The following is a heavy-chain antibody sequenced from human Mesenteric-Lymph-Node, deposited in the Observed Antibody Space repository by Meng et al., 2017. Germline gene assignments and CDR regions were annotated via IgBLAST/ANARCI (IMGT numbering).Heavy chain of an antibody. Sequence: ASVKVSCKASGYTFTGYYMHWVRQAPGQGLEWMGRINPNSGGTNYAQKFQGRVTMTRDTSISTAYMELSRLRSEDTAVYYCARGVDYGDNPDGMDVWGQGTTVTVSS. CDR2: INPNSGGT. CDR1: GYTFTGYY. V-gene: IGHV1-2*06. CDR3: ARGVDYGDNPDGMDV. D-gene: IGHD4-23*01. J-gene: IGHJ6*02.